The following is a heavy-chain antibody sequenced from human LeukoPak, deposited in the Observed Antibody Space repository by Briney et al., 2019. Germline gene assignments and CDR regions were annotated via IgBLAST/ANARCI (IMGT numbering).Heavy chain of an antibody. V-gene: IGHV3-48*01. J-gene: IGHJ4*02. CDR2: ISSSSSTI. CDR3: ARDPRGVRGGSFDY. CDR1: GFTFSSYS. D-gene: IGHD3-10*01. Sequence: GGSLRLSCAASGFTFSSYSMNWVRQAPGKGLEWVSYISSSSSTIYYADSVKGRFTISRDNAKNSLYLQMNSLRAEDTAVYYCARDPRGVRGGSFDYWGQGTLVTVSS.